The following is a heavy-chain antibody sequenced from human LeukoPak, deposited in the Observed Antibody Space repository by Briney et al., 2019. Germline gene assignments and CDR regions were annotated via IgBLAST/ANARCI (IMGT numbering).Heavy chain of an antibody. J-gene: IGHJ6*04. Sequence: GGSLRLSCAASGFTFINAWMAWVRQAPGKGVEWVSYISSSGSTIYYADSVKGRFTISRDNAKNSLYLQMNSLRAEDTAVYYCAELGITMIGGVWGKGTTVTISS. CDR1: GFTFINAW. CDR2: ISSSGSTI. D-gene: IGHD3-10*02. CDR3: AELGITMIGGV. V-gene: IGHV3-48*04.